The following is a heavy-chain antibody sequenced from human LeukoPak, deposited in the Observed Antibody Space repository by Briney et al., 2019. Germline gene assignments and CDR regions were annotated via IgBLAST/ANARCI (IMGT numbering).Heavy chain of an antibody. Sequence: KSSETLSLTCAVDGGSFSGYYWSWIRQPPGKGLEWIGEINHSGSTNYNPSLKSRVTISVDTSKNQFSLKLSSVTAADTAVYYCASFNYSYGLFDYWGQGTLVTVSS. V-gene: IGHV4-34*01. CDR1: GGSFSGYY. CDR2: INHSGST. D-gene: IGHD5-18*01. CDR3: ASFNYSYGLFDY. J-gene: IGHJ4*02.